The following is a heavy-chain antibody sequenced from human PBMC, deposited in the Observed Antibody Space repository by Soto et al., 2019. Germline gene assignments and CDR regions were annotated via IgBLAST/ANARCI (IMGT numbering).Heavy chain of an antibody. V-gene: IGHV4-31*03. CDR2: IYYSGST. CDR1: GGSISRGGYY. Sequence: SETLSLTCTVSGGSISRGGYYWSWIRQHPGKGLEWIGYIYYSGSTYYNPSLKSRVTISVDTSKNQFSLKLSSVTAADAAVYYCARVRITIFGVVIPNWFDPWGQGTLVTVSS. D-gene: IGHD3-3*01. J-gene: IGHJ5*02. CDR3: ARVRITIFGVVIPNWFDP.